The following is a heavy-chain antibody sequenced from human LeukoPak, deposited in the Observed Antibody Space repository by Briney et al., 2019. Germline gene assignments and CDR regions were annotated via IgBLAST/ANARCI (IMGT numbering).Heavy chain of an antibody. D-gene: IGHD2-2*01. CDR2: IKQDGSEK. Sequence: PGGSLRLSCAASGFTFSSYWMSWVRQAPGKGLEWVANIKQDGSEKYYVDSVKGRFTISRDNAKNSLYLQMNSLRAEDTAVYYRARFDGSTSRYPYYYYYMDVWGKGTTVTVSS. J-gene: IGHJ6*03. CDR1: GFTFSSYW. V-gene: IGHV3-7*01. CDR3: ARFDGSTSRYPYYYYYMDV.